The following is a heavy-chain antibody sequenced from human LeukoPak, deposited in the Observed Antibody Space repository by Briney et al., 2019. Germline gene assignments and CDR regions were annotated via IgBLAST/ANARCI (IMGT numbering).Heavy chain of an antibody. V-gene: IGHV3-74*01. J-gene: IGHJ4*02. D-gene: IGHD3-10*01. CDR1: GFTFSSYW. CDR3: ARTVPGYFFDY. CDR2: INTDGSST. Sequence: GGSLRLSCAASGFTFSSYWMHWVRQAPGKGLVRVSRINTDGSSTSYADSVKGRFTISRDNAKNTLYLQMNSLRAEDTAVYYCARTVPGYFFDYWGQGTLVTVSS.